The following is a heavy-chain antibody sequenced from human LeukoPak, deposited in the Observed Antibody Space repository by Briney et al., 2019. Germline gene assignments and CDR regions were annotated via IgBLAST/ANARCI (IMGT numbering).Heavy chain of an antibody. CDR2: ISYDGTDV. Sequence: PGRSLRLSCAASGFTLSTYAMHWVRQAPGKRLEWVAVISYDGTDVYYADSVKGRFTISRDTSKNSLYLQMNSLRAEDTAVFYCARIRGGPIDYWGQGTLVTVSS. J-gene: IGHJ4*02. CDR1: GFTLSTYA. V-gene: IGHV3-30-3*01. D-gene: IGHD3-16*01. CDR3: ARIRGGPIDY.